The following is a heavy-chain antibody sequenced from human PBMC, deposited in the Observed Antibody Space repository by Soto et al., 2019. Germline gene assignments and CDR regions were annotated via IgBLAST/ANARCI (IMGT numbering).Heavy chain of an antibody. Sequence: EVQLVESGGGLVQPGGSLRLSCAASGFTFSSYSMKWVRQAPGKGLEWISYISSGSSTIFYADSVKGRFTISRDNAKNSLYLQMNSLRAEDTAVYYCARDRDYGVDYWGQGTLVTVSS. CDR2: ISSGSSTI. CDR3: ARDRDYGVDY. V-gene: IGHV3-48*01. CDR1: GFTFSSYS. D-gene: IGHD4-17*01. J-gene: IGHJ4*02.